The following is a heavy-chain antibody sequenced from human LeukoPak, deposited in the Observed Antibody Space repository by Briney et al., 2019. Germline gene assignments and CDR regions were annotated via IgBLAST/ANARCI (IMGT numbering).Heavy chain of an antibody. V-gene: IGHV3-30-3*01. D-gene: IGHD1-14*01. CDR3: ARDRDRRYFDY. Sequence: PGRSLRLSCAASGFTFSSYAMHWVRQAPGKGLEWVAVISYDGSNKYYADSVKGRFTISRDNSKNTLYLQMNSLRAEDTAVYYCARDRDRRYFDYWGQGTLVTVSS. CDR1: GFTFSSYA. J-gene: IGHJ4*02. CDR2: ISYDGSNK.